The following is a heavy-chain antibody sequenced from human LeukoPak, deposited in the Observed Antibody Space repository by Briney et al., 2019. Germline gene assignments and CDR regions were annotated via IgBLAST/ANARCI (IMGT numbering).Heavy chain of an antibody. Sequence: KPSETLSLTCTVSGGSVSSGSYYWGWIRQPPGKGLEWIGEINHSGSTNYNPSLKSRVTISVDTSKNQFSLKLSSVTAADTAVYYCARGSFGVDRYYYYGMDVWGQGTTVTVSS. CDR3: ARGSFGVDRYYYYGMDV. CDR1: GGSVSSGSYY. J-gene: IGHJ6*02. V-gene: IGHV4-39*07. D-gene: IGHD3-3*01. CDR2: INHSGST.